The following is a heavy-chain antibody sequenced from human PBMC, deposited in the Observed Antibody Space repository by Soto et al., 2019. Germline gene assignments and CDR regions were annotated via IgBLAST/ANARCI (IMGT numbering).Heavy chain of an antibody. J-gene: IGHJ3*02. CDR1: GYTFTAYN. Sequence: ASVKVSCKAFGYTFTAYNIHWLRQAPGQGLEWMGWINAGNGNTRSSRKFQGRFTISRDNSKNTLYLQMGSLRAEDMAVYYCARNYGGNSYAFDIWGQGTMVTVSS. V-gene: IGHV1-3*03. CDR3: ARNYGGNSYAFDI. CDR2: INAGNGNT. D-gene: IGHD2-21*02.